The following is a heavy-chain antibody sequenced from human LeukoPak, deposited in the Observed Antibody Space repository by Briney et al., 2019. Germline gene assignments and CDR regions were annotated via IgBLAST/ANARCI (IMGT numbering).Heavy chain of an antibody. CDR2: IKHDGSEK. CDR1: GFTFSSYW. J-gene: IGHJ4*02. D-gene: IGHD3-3*01. Sequence: GGSLRLSCAASGFTFSSYWMSWVRQAPGKGLEWVANIKHDGSEKYYVDSVKGRFTISRDNAKNSLYLQMNSLRAEDTAVYYCARAYYDFWSGSRGYWDKGTLVTVSS. CDR3: ARAYYDFWSGSRGY. V-gene: IGHV3-7*01.